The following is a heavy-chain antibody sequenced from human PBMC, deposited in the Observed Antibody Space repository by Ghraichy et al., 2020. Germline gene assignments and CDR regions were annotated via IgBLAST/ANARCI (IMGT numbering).Heavy chain of an antibody. CDR2: IYYSGST. J-gene: IGHJ4*02. CDR1: GGSISSSSYY. V-gene: IGHV4-39*01. D-gene: IGHD3-3*01. CDR3: ARRLGYYDLRVDY. Sequence: SETLSLTCTVSGGSISSSSYYWGWIRQPPGKGLEWIGSIYYSGSTYYNPSLKSRVTISVDTSKNQFSLKLSPVTAADTAVYYCARRLGYYDLRVDYWGQGTLVTVSS.